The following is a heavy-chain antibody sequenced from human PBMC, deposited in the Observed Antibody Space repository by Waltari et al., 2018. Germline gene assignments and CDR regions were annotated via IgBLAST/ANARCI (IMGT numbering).Heavy chain of an antibody. D-gene: IGHD2-8*01. Sequence: QVQLQESGPGLVKPSETLSLTCTVSGGSISSHYWSWIRQPPGKGLEWIGYIYYSGSTNYHPSLKSRVTISVDTSKNQFSLKLSSVTAADTAVYYCARCVGYCTNGVCVRNWFDPWGQGTLVTVSS. V-gene: IGHV4-59*11. CDR3: ARCVGYCTNGVCVRNWFDP. J-gene: IGHJ5*02. CDR2: IYYSGST. CDR1: GGSISSHY.